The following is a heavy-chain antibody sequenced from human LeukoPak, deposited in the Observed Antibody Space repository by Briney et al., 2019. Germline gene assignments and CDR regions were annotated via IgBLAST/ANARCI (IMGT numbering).Heavy chain of an antibody. CDR3: ARPTVPSEYQPPGY. J-gene: IGHJ4*02. D-gene: IGHD2-2*01. Sequence: SETLSLTCAVYGGSFSGYYWSWIRQPAGKGLEWIGRIYTSGSTNYNPSLKSRVTMSVDTSKNQFSLKLSSVTAADTAVYYCARPTVPSEYQPPGYWGQGTLVTVSS. CDR2: IYTSGST. CDR1: GGSFSGYY. V-gene: IGHV4-59*10.